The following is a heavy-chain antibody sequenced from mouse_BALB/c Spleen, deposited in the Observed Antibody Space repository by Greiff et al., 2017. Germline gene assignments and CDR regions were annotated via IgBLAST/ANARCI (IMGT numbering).Heavy chain of an antibody. CDR1: GFTFSDYY. Sequence: EVMLVESGGGLVKPGGSLKLSCAASGFTFSDYYMYWVRQTPEKRLEWVATISDGGSYTYYPDSVKGRFTISRDNAKNNLYLQMSSLKSEDTVMYYCARDPGGITTGGFAYWGQGTLVTVSA. CDR3: ARDPGGITTGGFAY. D-gene: IGHD2-4*01. V-gene: IGHV5-4*02. J-gene: IGHJ3*01. CDR2: ISDGGSYT.